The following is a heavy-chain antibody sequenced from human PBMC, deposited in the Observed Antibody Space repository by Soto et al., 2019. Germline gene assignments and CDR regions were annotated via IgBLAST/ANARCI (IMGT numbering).Heavy chain of an antibody. Sequence: SGTQSHSCALCSGSILSSHWWIWVRQPPGKGLEWIGEIYHSGSTNYNPSLKSRVTISVDKSKNQFSLKLSSVTAADTAVYYCARHQYSGYDSRLNWFSPWGQGTLVTVSS. CDR1: SGSILSSHW. J-gene: IGHJ5*02. CDR3: ARHQYSGYDSRLNWFSP. V-gene: IGHV4-4*02. CDR2: IYHSGST. D-gene: IGHD5-12*01.